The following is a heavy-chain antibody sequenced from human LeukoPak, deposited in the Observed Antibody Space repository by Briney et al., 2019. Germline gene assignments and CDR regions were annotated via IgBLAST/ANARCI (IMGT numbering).Heavy chain of an antibody. J-gene: IGHJ6*03. CDR3: ARRGGSYSYYYMDV. D-gene: IGHD1-26*01. V-gene: IGHV4-38-2*01. CDR1: GYSISSGYY. Sequence: SETLSLTCAVSGYSISSGYYWGWIRQPPGKGLEWIGSIYHSGSTYYNPSLKSRVTISVDTSKNQFSLKLSSVTAADTAVYYCARRGGSYSYYYMDVWGKGITVTVSS. CDR2: IYHSGST.